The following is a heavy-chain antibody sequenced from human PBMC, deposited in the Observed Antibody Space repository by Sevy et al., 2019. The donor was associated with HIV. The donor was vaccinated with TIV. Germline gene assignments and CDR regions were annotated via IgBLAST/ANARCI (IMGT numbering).Heavy chain of an antibody. V-gene: IGHV1-18*04. CDR2: IGSHGNT. CDR1: GFTFFTYG. CDR3: LRDGWDGNHYPDVFNV. J-gene: IGHJ3*01. Sequence: ASVKVSCQASGFTFFTYGVSWVRQAPGQGLEWMGWIGSHGNTKYAQNVQGGVTVTADKSTNTAYLEMRRLTYDDTAMYYCLRDGWDGNHYPDVFNVWGQGTMVTVSS. D-gene: IGHD1-26*01.